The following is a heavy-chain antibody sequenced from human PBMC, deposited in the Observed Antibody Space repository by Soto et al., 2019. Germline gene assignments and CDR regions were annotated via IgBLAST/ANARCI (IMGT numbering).Heavy chain of an antibody. J-gene: IGHJ2*01. CDR3: ARDPLWGTSMVLWYFDL. Sequence: QVQLVESGGGVVQPGRSLRLSCAASGFTFSSYAMHWVRQAPGKGLELVAVISYDGSTKYYADSVKGRFTISRDNSKHTLYLQMNSLRAEDTAVDDGARDPLWGTSMVLWYFDLWGRGTLVTVSS. CDR2: ISYDGSTK. D-gene: IGHD5-18*01. V-gene: IGHV3-30-3*01. CDR1: GFTFSSYA.